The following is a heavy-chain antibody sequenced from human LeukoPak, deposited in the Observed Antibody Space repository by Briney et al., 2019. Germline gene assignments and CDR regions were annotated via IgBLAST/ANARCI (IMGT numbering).Heavy chain of an antibody. J-gene: IGHJ4*02. CDR2: ISGSGGST. Sequence: ETLSLTCTVSGDSISSYYWSWIRQPPGKGLEWVSAISGSGGSTYYADSVKGRFTISRDNSKNTLYLQMNSLRAEDTAVYYCARKTNYYDSSGSTEVADYWGQGTLVTVSS. V-gene: IGHV3-23*01. CDR3: ARKTNYYDSSGSTEVADY. D-gene: IGHD3-22*01. CDR1: GDSISSYY.